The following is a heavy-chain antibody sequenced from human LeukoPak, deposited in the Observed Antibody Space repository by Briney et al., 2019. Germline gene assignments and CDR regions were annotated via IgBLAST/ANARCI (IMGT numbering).Heavy chain of an antibody. J-gene: IGHJ4*02. D-gene: IGHD3-10*01. CDR3: LRGGDHSY. V-gene: IGHV3-23*01. Sequence: GGSLRLSCAASGFTFSSYAMSWVRQAPGKGLEWVSTINGGGVNTHYADSVGGRFTISRDNSKNTLYLQMNSLRAEDTAVYYCLRGGDHSYWGQGTLVTVSS. CDR1: GFTFSSYA. CDR2: INGGGVNT.